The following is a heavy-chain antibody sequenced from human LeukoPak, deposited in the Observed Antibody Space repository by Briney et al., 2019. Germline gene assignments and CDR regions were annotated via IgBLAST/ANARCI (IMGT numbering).Heavy chain of an antibody. V-gene: IGHV1-46*01. CDR3: AGFPKGHYMDV. CDR2: INPSGGST. CDR1: GYTFTSYY. J-gene: IGHJ6*03. Sequence: ASVKVSCKASGYTFTSYYMHWVRQAPGQGLEWMGIINPSGGSTSYAQKFQGRVTMTRDTSTSTVYMELSSLRSEDTAVYYCAGFPKGHYMDVWGKGTTVTVSS.